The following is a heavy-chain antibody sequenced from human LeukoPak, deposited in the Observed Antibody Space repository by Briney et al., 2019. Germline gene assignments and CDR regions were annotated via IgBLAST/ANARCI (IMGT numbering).Heavy chain of an antibody. V-gene: IGHV3-11*04. CDR3: ARTYYDILTGYNPYFDY. CDR1: GFTFSDYY. D-gene: IGHD3-9*01. Sequence: GGSLRLSCAASGFTFSDYYMSWIRQAPGKGLEWVSYISSSGSTIYYADSVKGRFTISRDNSKNTLYLQMNSLRAEDTAVYYCARTYYDILTGYNPYFDYWGQGILVTVSS. CDR2: ISSSGSTI. J-gene: IGHJ4*02.